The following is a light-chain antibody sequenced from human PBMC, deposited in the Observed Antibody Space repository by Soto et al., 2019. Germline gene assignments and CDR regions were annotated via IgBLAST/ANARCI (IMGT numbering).Light chain of an antibody. CDR1: QSVRSN. CDR2: DAS. Sequence: EIVLTQSPATLSLSPGERATLSCRASQSVRSNLAWYQQRPGQAPRLLIYDASNRATGIPARFSGSGSGTDFTLTISSLEPEDFAVYYCQQYNNWHWTFGQGTKVEIK. J-gene: IGKJ1*01. V-gene: IGKV3-11*01. CDR3: QQYNNWHWT.